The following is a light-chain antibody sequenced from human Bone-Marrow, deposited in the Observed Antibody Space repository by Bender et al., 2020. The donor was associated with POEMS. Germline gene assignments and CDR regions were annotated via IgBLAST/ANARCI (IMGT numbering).Light chain of an antibody. CDR1: STDIGEYDF. Sequence: QSALTQPASVSESPGQSITISCTGTSTDIGEYDFVSWYQQHPGEVPKLIIYDVGSRPSGVSHRFSGSKSGTTASLTISGLQVEDEADYFCSSYAGSSIFLFGGGTRLTVL. CDR2: DVG. V-gene: IGLV2-14*03. J-gene: IGLJ3*02. CDR3: SSYAGSSIFL.